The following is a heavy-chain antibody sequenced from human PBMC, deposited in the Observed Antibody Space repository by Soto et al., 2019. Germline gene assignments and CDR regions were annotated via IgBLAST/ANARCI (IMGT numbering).Heavy chain of an antibody. CDR1: GFTFSSYA. Sequence: PGGSLRLSCAASGFTFSSYAMSWVRQAPGKGLEWVSAISRSGGSTYYADSAQGRFTISRDSSKNTMFLQMNSLRAEDTAVYYCVKTVSSAGGSGSQAYDYWGQGTVVTLSS. CDR2: ISRSGGST. J-gene: IGHJ4*02. CDR3: VKTVSSAGGSGSQAYDY. V-gene: IGHV3-23*01. D-gene: IGHD3-10*01.